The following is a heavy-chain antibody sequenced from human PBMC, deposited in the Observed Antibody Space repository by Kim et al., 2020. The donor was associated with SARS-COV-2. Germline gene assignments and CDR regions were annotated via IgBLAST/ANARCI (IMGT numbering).Heavy chain of an antibody. CDR3: AKEPRGLLWFGELFLHGAFDI. CDR1: GFTFSSYA. CDR2: ISGSGGST. V-gene: IGHV3-23*01. Sequence: GGSLRLSCAASGFTFSSYAMSWVRQAPGKGLEWVSAISGSGGSTYYADSVKGRFTISRDNSKNTLYLQMNSLRAEDTAVYYCAKEPRGLLWFGELFLHGAFDIWGQGTMVTVSS. D-gene: IGHD3-10*01. J-gene: IGHJ3*02.